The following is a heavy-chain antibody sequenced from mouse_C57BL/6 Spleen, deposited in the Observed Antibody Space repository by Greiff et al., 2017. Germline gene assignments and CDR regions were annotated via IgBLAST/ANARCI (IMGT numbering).Heavy chain of an antibody. V-gene: IGHV5-16*01. J-gene: IGHJ4*01. CDR2: INYDGSST. CDR3: ARDGSGYYAMDY. Sequence: EVKLVESEGGLVQPGSSMKLSCTASGFTFSDYYMAWVRQVPEKGLEWVANINYDGSSTYYLDSLKSRFIISRDNAKNILYLQMSSLKSEDTATYYCARDGSGYYAMDYWGQGTSVTVSS. CDR1: GFTFSDYY. D-gene: IGHD3-2*02.